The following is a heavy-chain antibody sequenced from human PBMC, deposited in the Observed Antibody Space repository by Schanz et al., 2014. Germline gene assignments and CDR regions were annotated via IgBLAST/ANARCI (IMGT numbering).Heavy chain of an antibody. D-gene: IGHD6-13*01. V-gene: IGHV1-46*03. CDR2: ITPSGGST. CDR3: ARDGVDAAAGGNY. J-gene: IGHJ4*02. CDR1: GYTFTRYY. Sequence: QVQLVQSGAEVKKPGASVKVSCKASGYTFTRYYIHWVRQAPGQGLEWMGIITPSGGSTNYAQKLQGRVTITADKSTSTAYMELTSLRSEDTAVYYCARDGVDAAAGGNYWGQGTLVTVSS.